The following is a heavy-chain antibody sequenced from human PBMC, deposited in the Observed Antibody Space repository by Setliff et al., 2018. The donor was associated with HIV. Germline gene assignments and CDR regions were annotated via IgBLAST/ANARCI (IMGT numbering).Heavy chain of an antibody. CDR1: GYTFTGYY. D-gene: IGHD2-15*01. V-gene: IGHV1-2*02. CDR2: INPNSGGT. J-gene: IGHJ6*02. Sequence: ASVKVSCKASGYTFTGYYMHWVRQAPGQGLEWMGWINPNSGGTNYAQKVQGRVTMTRDTSISTAYMELSRLRSDDTAVYYCARDLDIVVVVAATEYGMDVWGQGTTVTSP. CDR3: ARDLDIVVVVAATEYGMDV.